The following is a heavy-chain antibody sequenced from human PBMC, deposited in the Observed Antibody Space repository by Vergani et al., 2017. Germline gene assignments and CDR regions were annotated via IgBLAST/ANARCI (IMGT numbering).Heavy chain of an antibody. Sequence: QVQLVQSGAEVQKPGASVKVSCKASGYTFTSYGISWVRQAPGQGLEWMGWISAYNGNTNYAQKLQGRVTMTTDTSTSTAYMELRSLRSDDTAVYYCARDCFPYSSSTSCYISWFDPWGQGTLVTVSS. V-gene: IGHV1-18*04. CDR2: ISAYNGNT. J-gene: IGHJ5*02. CDR1: GYTFTSYG. D-gene: IGHD2-2*02. CDR3: ARDCFPYSSSTSCYISWFDP.